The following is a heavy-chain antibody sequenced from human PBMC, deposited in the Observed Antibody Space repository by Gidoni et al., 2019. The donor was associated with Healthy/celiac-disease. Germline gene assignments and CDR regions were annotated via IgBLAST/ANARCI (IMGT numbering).Heavy chain of an antibody. Sequence: EVQLVESGGGVVQPGRSLRLSCAASGFTFDDYDMHWVRQAPGKGLEWVSGISWNSGSIGYADSVKGRFTISRDNAKNSLYLQMSSLRAEDTALYYCAKDVDFRYCSSTSCYEYFDYWGQGTLVTVSS. V-gene: IGHV3-9*01. CDR2: ISWNSGSI. J-gene: IGHJ4*02. CDR3: AKDVDFRYCSSTSCYEYFDY. D-gene: IGHD2-2*01. CDR1: GFTFDDYD.